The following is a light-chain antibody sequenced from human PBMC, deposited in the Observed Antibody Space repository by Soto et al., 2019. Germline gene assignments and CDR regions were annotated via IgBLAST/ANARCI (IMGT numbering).Light chain of an antibody. CDR2: GAS. CDR1: QSVSSN. Sequence: RVMTQSPDTLSVSPGERATLSCRASQSVSSNLAWYQQKPGQAPRLLIYGASTRATGIPARFSGSGSGTDFTLTISGLEPDDFAVYYCQQRSSWPLTFGQGTRLEI. V-gene: IGKV3-15*01. J-gene: IGKJ5*01. CDR3: QQRSSWPLT.